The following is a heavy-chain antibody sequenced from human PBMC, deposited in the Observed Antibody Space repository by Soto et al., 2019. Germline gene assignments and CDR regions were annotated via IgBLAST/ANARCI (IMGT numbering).Heavy chain of an antibody. CDR3: TTVICF. Sequence: EVQLVESGGGLVKPGWSLRLSCAASGFTFSNAWMSWVRQAPGKGLEWSGRIKSKTDGGTTDYAAPVNSRFTISRDDSKNTLYLQMNSLKTEDTAVYYCTTVICFWCQGTLVTVSS. D-gene: IGHD3-10*01. CDR2: IKSKTDGGTT. J-gene: IGHJ4*02. V-gene: IGHV3-15*01. CDR1: GFTFSNAW.